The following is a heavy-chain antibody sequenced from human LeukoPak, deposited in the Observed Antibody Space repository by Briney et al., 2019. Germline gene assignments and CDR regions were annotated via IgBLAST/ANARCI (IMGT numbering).Heavy chain of an antibody. CDR1: GFTFSNYA. V-gene: IGHV3-23*01. J-gene: IGHJ4*02. Sequence: GVSPRLSCAASGFTFSNYAMSGVRQAPGKGLEGVSSLTNSGSKTYYADSVKGRFTISRDNSKNTLYLQMNSLRAEDTAVYYCAKSVVVGRVFPGLDYWGQGTLVTVSS. CDR3: AKSVVVGRVFPGLDY. CDR2: LTNSGSKT. D-gene: IGHD2-21*01.